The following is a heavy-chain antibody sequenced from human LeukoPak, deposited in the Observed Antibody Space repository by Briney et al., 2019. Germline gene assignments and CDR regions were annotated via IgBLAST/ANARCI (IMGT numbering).Heavy chain of an antibody. D-gene: IGHD3-16*02. V-gene: IGHV1-2*02. CDR2: INPNSGGT. J-gene: IGHJ4*02. CDR1: GYTFTGYY. CDR3: AFLPYDYVWGSYRYPRPYYFDY. Sequence: GASVKVSCKASGYTFTGYYMHWVRQAPGQGLEWMGWINPNSGGTNYAQKFQGRVTMTRDTSISTAYMELSRLRSDDTAVYYCAFLPYDYVWGSYRYPRPYYFDYWGQGILVTVSS.